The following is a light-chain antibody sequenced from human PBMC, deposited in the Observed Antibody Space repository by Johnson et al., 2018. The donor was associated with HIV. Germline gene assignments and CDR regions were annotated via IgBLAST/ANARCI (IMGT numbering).Light chain of an antibody. J-gene: IGLJ1*01. CDR3: GTWDSSLSAVYV. CDR2: DNN. Sequence: QFVLTQPPSVSAAPGQRVTRSYSGSSSNIGNNFVSWFRQLPLRAPKVLIYDNNERPSGIPDRFSGSNSGTSATLDITGLQTGDEADYYCGTWDSSLSAVYVFGTGTKVTVL. V-gene: IGLV1-51*01. CDR1: SSNIGNNF.